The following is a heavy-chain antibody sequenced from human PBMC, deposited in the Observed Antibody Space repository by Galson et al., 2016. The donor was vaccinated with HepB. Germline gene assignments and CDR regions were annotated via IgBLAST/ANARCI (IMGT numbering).Heavy chain of an antibody. CDR2: IYYGGRP. J-gene: IGHJ6*02. CDR3: ARDDRVGLEPDGLDV. CDR1: GDSFKNAGHY. D-gene: IGHD1-1*01. V-gene: IGHV4-31*03. Sequence: TLSLTCTISGDSFKNAGHYWTWVRQHPGKGLEWIGYIYYGGRPFYNPSLKGRVSISGDTSRNQFSLSLSSVTAADTAVYYCARDDRVGLEPDGLDVWGQGTTVIVS.